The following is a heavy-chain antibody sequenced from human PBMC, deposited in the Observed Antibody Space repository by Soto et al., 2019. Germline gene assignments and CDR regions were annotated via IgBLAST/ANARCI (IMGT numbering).Heavy chain of an antibody. Sequence: SLRLSCAASGCTFDDYAMHWVRQAPGNGLEWVSGISWNSGSIGYADSVKGRFTISRDNAKNSLYLQMNSLRAEDTALYYCAKDRGLLRYFDYYGMDVWGQGTTVTVSS. CDR1: GCTFDDYA. CDR2: ISWNSGSI. D-gene: IGHD3-9*01. CDR3: AKDRGLLRYFDYYGMDV. V-gene: IGHV3-9*01. J-gene: IGHJ6*02.